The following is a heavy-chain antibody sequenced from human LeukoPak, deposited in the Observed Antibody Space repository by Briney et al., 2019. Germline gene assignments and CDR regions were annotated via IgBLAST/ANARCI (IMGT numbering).Heavy chain of an antibody. J-gene: IGHJ5*02. CDR3: ARGEGRNNWFDP. CDR1: GGSLSISTYY. V-gene: IGHV4-39*01. Sequence: ASETLSLTCTVSGGSLSISTYYWGWIRQPPGKGLEWIGSFYYSGSTFYNPSLKSRVAISVDTSKNQFSLKLSSVTAADTAVYYCARGEGRNNWFDPWGQGTLVTVSS. CDR2: FYYSGST.